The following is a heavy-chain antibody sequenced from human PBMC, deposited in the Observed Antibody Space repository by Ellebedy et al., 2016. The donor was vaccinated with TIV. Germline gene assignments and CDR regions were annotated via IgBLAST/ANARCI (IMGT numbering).Heavy chain of an antibody. CDR2: TL. J-gene: IGHJ6*02. Sequence: TLKYAASVKGRFTISRDDSETSVFLQMNSLKTEDTAVYYCVRIRVAGPYFYGMDVWGQGTTVTVSS. CDR3: VRIRVAGPYFYGMDV. V-gene: IGHV3-72*01. D-gene: IGHD6-19*01.